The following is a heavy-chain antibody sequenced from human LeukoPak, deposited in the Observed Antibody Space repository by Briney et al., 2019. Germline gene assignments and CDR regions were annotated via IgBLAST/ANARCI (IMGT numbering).Heavy chain of an antibody. V-gene: IGHV4-38-2*02. CDR2: IYHSGST. CDR1: DYSVGRNYD. Sequence: PSETLSLTCNITDYSVGRNYDGGWIRRPPGKGLEWIGTIYHSGSTYYNPSLKSRVTISVDTSNNQFSLKLSSVTAADTAVYFCARASIFGVIRTFFNWFDPWGQGTLATVSS. D-gene: IGHD3-3*01. CDR3: ARASIFGVIRTFFNWFDP. J-gene: IGHJ5*02.